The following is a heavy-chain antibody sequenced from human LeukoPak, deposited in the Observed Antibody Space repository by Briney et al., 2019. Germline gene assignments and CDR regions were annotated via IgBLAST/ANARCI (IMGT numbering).Heavy chain of an antibody. CDR3: ARRSTGWPRTSHAFDI. CDR2: IYYSGST. J-gene: IGHJ3*02. CDR1: GGSISSYY. D-gene: IGHD1-14*01. Sequence: SETLSLTCTVSGGSISSYYWSWIRQPPGKGLEWIGYIYYSGSTNYNPSLKSRVTISVDTSKNQFSLKLSSVTAADTAVYYCARRSTGWPRTSHAFDIWGQGTMVTVSS. V-gene: IGHV4-59*01.